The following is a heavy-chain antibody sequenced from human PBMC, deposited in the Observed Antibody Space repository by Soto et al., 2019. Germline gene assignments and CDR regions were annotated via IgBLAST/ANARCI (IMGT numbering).Heavy chain of an antibody. D-gene: IGHD3-10*01. Sequence: PGGSLRLSCVASGLTFGSRAMSWVRQAPGEGLQWVSTITDTGGDAKYADSARGRFVISRDNSKKTPYLQMTSLTAEDSAMYFCARGSTDSYPGSRIFDFWGRGTLVTVSS. CDR3: ARGSTDSYPGSRIFDF. CDR2: ITDTGGDA. J-gene: IGHJ4*02. V-gene: IGHV3-23*01. CDR1: GLTFGSRA.